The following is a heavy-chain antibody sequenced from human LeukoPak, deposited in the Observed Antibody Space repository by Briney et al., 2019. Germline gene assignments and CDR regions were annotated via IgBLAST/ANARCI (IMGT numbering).Heavy chain of an antibody. J-gene: IGHJ3*02. Sequence: ASVKVSCKASGYTFTNYDIHWVRQAPGQGLEWMGTINPSGGRTSYTKRFQGRVIMTRDPSTSTVYMELSSLRSDDTAVYYCAREFAPMVGNAFNIWGQGTVVTVSS. CDR2: INPSGGRT. CDR1: GYTFTNYD. D-gene: IGHD3-10*01. V-gene: IGHV1-46*01. CDR3: AREFAPMVGNAFNI.